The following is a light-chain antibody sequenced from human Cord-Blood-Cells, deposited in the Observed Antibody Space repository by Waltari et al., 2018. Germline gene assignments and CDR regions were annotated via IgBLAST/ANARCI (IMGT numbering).Light chain of an antibody. CDR3: QQSYSTRCT. CDR2: AAS. V-gene: IGKV1-39*01. Sequence: DIQMTHSPSSLSASVGDRGTITCRASQSISSYLNWYHQKPGKAPKLLIYAASNLQNGVPSRFSGSGSGTDFTLTISSLQPEDFATYYCQQSYSTRCTFGPGTKVDIK. J-gene: IGKJ3*01. CDR1: QSISSY.